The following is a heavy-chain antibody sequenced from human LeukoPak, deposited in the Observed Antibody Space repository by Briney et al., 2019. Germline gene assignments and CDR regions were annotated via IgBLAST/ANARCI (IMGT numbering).Heavy chain of an antibody. D-gene: IGHD5-24*01. J-gene: IGHJ5*01. Sequence: PGGSLRLSCAASGFTFSSYNINWVRQAPGKGLEWVSSISGNTNHLYYADSVKGRFTISRDNAKNSLYLQMNSVRAEDTAVYYCARDQYVATIGHDSWGQGTLVTVSS. CDR2: ISGNTNHL. V-gene: IGHV3-21*01. CDR3: ARDQYVATIGHDS. CDR1: GFTFSSYN.